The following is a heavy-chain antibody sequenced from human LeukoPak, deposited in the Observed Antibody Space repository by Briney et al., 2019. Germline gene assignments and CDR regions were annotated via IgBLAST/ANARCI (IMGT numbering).Heavy chain of an antibody. J-gene: IGHJ4*02. CDR2: ISSSSSYI. CDR1: GFTFSSYS. Sequence: GGSLRLSCAASGFTFSSYSMNWVRQAPGKGLEWVSSISSSSSYIYYADSVKGRFTISRDNAKNSLYLQMNSLRAEDTAVYYCARDFQRYCSSTSCSTDYWGQGTLVTVSS. V-gene: IGHV3-21*01. CDR3: ARDFQRYCSSTSCSTDY. D-gene: IGHD2-2*01.